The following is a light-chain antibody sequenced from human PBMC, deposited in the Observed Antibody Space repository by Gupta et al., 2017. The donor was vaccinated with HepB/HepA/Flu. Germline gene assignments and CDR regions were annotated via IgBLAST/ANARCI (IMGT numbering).Light chain of an antibody. CDR3: QQSYSTPPRT. J-gene: IGKJ4*01. Sequence: DIQMTQSPSSLSVSVGDRVTITCRASQSISSYLNWYQQKPGKAPKLLIYAASSLQSGVPSRFSGSGSGTDFTLTISSLQPEDFATYYCQQSYSTPPRTFGGGTKVEIK. CDR1: QSISSY. CDR2: AAS. V-gene: IGKV1-39*01.